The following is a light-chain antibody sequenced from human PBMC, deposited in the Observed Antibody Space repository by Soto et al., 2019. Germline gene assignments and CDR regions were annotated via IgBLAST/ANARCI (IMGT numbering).Light chain of an antibody. J-gene: IGLJ1*01. CDR1: SSNIGSNT. V-gene: IGLV1-44*01. CDR3: AAWDGSLNGYV. CDR2: SNN. Sequence: QPVLTQPPSASGTPGQRVTISCSGSSSNIGSNTVNWYQHLPGTAPKLLIYSNNQRPSGVPDRFSGSKSGTSASLAIGGLQSEDEADYYCAAWDGSLNGYVFGTGTKLTVL.